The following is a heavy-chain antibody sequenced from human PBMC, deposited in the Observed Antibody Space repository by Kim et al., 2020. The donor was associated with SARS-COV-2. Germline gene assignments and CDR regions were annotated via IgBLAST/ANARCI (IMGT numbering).Heavy chain of an antibody. V-gene: IGHV1-69*04. CDR1: GGTFSSYA. J-gene: IGHJ6*02. D-gene: IGHD3-10*01. CDR3: ARERSYYGSGSYLYYGMDV. CDR2: IIPILGIA. Sequence: SVKVSCKASGGTFSSYAISWVRQAPGQGLEWMGRIIPILGIANYAQKFQGRVTITADKSTSTAYMELSSLRSEDTAVYYCARERSYYGSGSYLYYGMDVWGQGTTVTVSS.